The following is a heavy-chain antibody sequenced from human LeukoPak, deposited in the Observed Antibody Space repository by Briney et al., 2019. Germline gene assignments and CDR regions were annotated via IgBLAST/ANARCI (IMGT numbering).Heavy chain of an antibody. Sequence: PGGSLRLSCAASGFTLSNYGMNWVRQAPGKGREWISYISSSSSTRTYADSVRGRFTISKDNAKNSLHLQMDSLRAEDTAVYYCARESPAFDYWGQGILVTVSS. CDR1: GFTLSNYG. J-gene: IGHJ4*02. CDR3: ARESPAFDY. V-gene: IGHV3-48*01. CDR2: ISSSSSTR.